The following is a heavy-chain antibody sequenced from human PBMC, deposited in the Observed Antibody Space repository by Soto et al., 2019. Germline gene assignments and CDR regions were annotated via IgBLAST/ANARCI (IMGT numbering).Heavy chain of an antibody. D-gene: IGHD2-15*01. CDR3: ARAASYYFDS. Sequence: QVQLVQSGAEVKKPGASVKVSCKASGYTFTSYYIHWVRQAPGQGLEWMGRFNPSGGGTSYAQKFQGSVTMTRDTSTSTVYMELSSLRSEDTAVYYCARAASYYFDSWGQGTLVTVSS. CDR2: FNPSGGGT. J-gene: IGHJ4*02. CDR1: GYTFTSYY. V-gene: IGHV1-46*01.